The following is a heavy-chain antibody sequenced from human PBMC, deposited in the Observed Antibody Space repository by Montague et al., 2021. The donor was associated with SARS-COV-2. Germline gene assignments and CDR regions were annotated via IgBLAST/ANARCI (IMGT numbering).Heavy chain of an antibody. Sequence: SETLSLTCSVSGGSFTPYYWTWIRQTPGKGLEWIGYVSHTGSTNYNPSLQSRVSMLVDSSKNQFSLELSSVTAADTAIYYCARFRTWNHLYGMDAWGQGTTVIVSS. CDR2: VSHTGST. D-gene: IGHD1-1*01. J-gene: IGHJ6*02. V-gene: IGHV4-59*12. CDR1: GGSFTPYY. CDR3: ARFRTWNHLYGMDA.